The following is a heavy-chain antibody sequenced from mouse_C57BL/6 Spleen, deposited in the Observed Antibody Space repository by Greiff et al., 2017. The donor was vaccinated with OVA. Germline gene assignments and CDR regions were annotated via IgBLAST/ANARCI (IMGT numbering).Heavy chain of an antibody. V-gene: IGHV7-3*01. CDR2: IRNKANGYTT. J-gene: IGHJ3*01. CDR1: GFTFTDYY. Sequence: EVMLVESGGGLVQPGGSLSLSCAASGFTFTDYYMSWVRQPPGKALEWLGFIRNKANGYTTEYSASVKGRFTIYRDNSQSILYLQMNALRAEDSATYYCASFSYIPFAYWGQGTLVTVSA. CDR3: ASFSYIPFAY. D-gene: IGHD1-3*01.